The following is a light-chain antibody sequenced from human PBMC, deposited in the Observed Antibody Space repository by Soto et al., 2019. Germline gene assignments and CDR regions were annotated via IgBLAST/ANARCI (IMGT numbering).Light chain of an antibody. Sequence: QPPSASGSPGQSVTISCTGSSSDVGGYDYVSWYQQHPGKAPKLMIYEVTIRPSGVSDRFSGSKSGNTASPTVSGLQAEDEADYYCSSYTGGNPSYVFXTGTKVTVL. V-gene: IGLV2-8*01. CDR2: EVT. J-gene: IGLJ1*01. CDR1: SSDVGGYDY. CDR3: SSYTGGNPSYV.